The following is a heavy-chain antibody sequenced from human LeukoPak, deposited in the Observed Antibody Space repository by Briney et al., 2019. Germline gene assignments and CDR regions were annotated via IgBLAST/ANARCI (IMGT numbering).Heavy chain of an antibody. CDR1: GYTFTGYY. D-gene: IGHD3-10*01. J-gene: IGHJ4*02. CDR2: INPNSGGT. V-gene: IGHV1-2*02. CDR3: ARDPSPNTYYYGSGAQGDY. Sequence: ASVKVSCKASGYTFTGYYMHWVRQAPGQGLEWMGWINPNSGGTNYAQKFQGRVTMTRDTSISTAYMELSRLRSDDTAVYYCARDPSPNTYYYGSGAQGDYWGQGTLVTVSS.